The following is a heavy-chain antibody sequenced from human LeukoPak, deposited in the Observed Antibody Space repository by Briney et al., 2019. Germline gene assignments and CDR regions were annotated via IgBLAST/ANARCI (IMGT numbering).Heavy chain of an antibody. Sequence: KPGGSLRLSCAASGFTVSDYYMTWIRQAPGKGLEWVSFISSSGTYTNHADSVKGRFTISRDNAENSLYLQMNSLRAEDTAVYYCARYTSGEYSLDCWGQGALVTVSS. V-gene: IGHV3-11*03. D-gene: IGHD6-19*01. CDR2: ISSSGTYT. CDR1: GFTVSDYY. CDR3: ARYTSGEYSLDC. J-gene: IGHJ4*02.